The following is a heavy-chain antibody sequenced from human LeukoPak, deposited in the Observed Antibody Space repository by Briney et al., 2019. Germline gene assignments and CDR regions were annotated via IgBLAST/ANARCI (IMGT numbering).Heavy chain of an antibody. CDR1: GYSISSGYY. D-gene: IGHD1-26*01. J-gene: IGHJ5*02. V-gene: IGHV4-38-2*02. CDR3: ARGSRRELLHWFDP. Sequence: PSETLSLTCTVSGYSISSGYYWGWIRQPPGKGLEWIGSIYHSGSTYYNPSLKSRVTISVDTSKNQFSLKLSSVTAADTAVYYCARGSRRELLHWFDPWGQGTLVTASS. CDR2: IYHSGST.